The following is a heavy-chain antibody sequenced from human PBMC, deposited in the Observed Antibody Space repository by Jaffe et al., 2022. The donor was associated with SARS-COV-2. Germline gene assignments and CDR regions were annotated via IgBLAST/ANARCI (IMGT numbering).Heavy chain of an antibody. D-gene: IGHD1-7*01. CDR2: INHSGST. Sequence: QVQLQQWGAGLLKPSETLSLTCAVYGGSFSGYYWSWIRQPPGKGLEWIGEINHSGSTNYNPSLKSRVTISVDTSKNQFSLKLSSVTAADTAVYYCARGRQLGRWNYVGYFDYWGQGTLVTVSS. CDR1: GGSFSGYY. J-gene: IGHJ4*02. CDR3: ARGRQLGRWNYVGYFDY. V-gene: IGHV4-34*01.